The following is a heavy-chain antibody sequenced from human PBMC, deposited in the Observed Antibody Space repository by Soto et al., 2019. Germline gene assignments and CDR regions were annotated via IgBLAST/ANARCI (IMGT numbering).Heavy chain of an antibody. J-gene: IGHJ6*02. CDR2: INTYNGNT. Sequence: QVQLVQSGAEVKNPGASVKVSCKASGYTFTRYGIGWARQAPGQGLEWMGRINTYNGNTNYAQNFQGRVTLTTDTSTSTAYMELTSLRSNDTAIYYCAMVDVYVTPSPQDVWGQGTTVIVSS. CDR1: GYTFTRYG. D-gene: IGHD3-16*01. V-gene: IGHV1-18*01. CDR3: AMVDVYVTPSPQDV.